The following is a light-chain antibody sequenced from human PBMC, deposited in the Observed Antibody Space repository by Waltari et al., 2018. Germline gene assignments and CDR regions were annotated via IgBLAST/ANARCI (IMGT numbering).Light chain of an antibody. CDR3: QQYNNWPPIT. J-gene: IGKJ5*01. CDR2: GAS. CDR1: QSVSSN. Sequence: EIVMTQSPATLSVSPGERATLSCRASQSVSSNLAWYQQKPGQAPRLLISGASTRATGSPARFSGSGSGTEFTLTISSLQSEEFAVYYCQQYNNWPPITFGQGTRLEIK. V-gene: IGKV3D-15*01.